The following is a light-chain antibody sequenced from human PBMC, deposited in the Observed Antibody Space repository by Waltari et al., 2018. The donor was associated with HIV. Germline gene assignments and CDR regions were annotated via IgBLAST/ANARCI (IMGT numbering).Light chain of an antibody. V-gene: IGLV3-27*01. CDR3: YSATDDIQV. CDR1: LLAIKY. CDR2: KDD. Sequence: SYELTQPSSVSVSPGQTARIPCSGDLLAIKYIRWFPHKPVQAPLLLIYKDDVRPEGIPERFSGSSSGTTVTLTITGAQADDEADYYCYSATDDIQVFGGGTRLSVL. J-gene: IGLJ2*01.